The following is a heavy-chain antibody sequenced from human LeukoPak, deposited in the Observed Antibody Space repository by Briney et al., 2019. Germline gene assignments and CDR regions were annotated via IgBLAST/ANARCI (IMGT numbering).Heavy chain of an antibody. D-gene: IGHD3-10*01. CDR3: ARGNGSGKTYYYYYYYMDV. Sequence: SVKVSCKASGGILSSYAISWVRQAPGQGLEWMGRIIPIFGTANYAQKFQGRVTITTDESTSTAYMELSSLRSEDTAVYYCARGNGSGKTYYYYYYYMDVWGKGTTVTVSS. CDR2: IIPIFGTA. J-gene: IGHJ6*03. CDR1: GGILSSYA. V-gene: IGHV1-69*05.